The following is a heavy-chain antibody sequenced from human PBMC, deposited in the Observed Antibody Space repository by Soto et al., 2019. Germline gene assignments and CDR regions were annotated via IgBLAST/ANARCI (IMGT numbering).Heavy chain of an antibody. D-gene: IGHD2-15*01. CDR2: IYWDDDK. Sequence: GSGPTLVNPTQTLTLTCTFSGFSLATSGVGVGWIRQPPGKALECLALIYWDDDKRYSPSLKSRLTITKDTSKNQVVLTMTNMDPVDTATYYCAHRLCDSSCYWDVGYFDYCGLGTLVTVSS. J-gene: IGHJ4*02. V-gene: IGHV2-5*02. CDR3: AHRLCDSSCYWDVGYFDY. CDR1: GFSLATSGVG.